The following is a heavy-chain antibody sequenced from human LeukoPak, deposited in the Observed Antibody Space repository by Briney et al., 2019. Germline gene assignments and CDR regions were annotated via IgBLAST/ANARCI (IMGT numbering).Heavy chain of an antibody. CDR1: GFTFSSYS. D-gene: IGHD2-2*01. Sequence: GGSLRLSCAASGFTFSSYSMNWVRQAPGKGLEWVANIKQDGSEKYYVDSVKGRFTISRDNAKNSLYLQMNNLRAEDTAVYYCARDPDCSSTSCLHDAFDIWGQGTMVTVSS. CDR3: ARDPDCSSTSCLHDAFDI. CDR2: IKQDGSEK. V-gene: IGHV3-7*01. J-gene: IGHJ3*02.